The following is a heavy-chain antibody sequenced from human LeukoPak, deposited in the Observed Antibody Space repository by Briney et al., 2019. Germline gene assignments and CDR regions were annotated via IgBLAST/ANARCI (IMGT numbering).Heavy chain of an antibody. CDR1: GFTFSDYS. D-gene: IGHD2-21*02. Sequence: GGSLRLSCAASGFTFSDYSMSWIRQAPGKGLEWVSYIRSGRTTIYYADSVKGRFTISRDNAKNSLYLQMNSLRAEDTAAYYCARIGGYYAFDIWGQGTMVTVSS. CDR2: IRSGRTTI. CDR3: ARIGGYYAFDI. J-gene: IGHJ3*02. V-gene: IGHV3-11*01.